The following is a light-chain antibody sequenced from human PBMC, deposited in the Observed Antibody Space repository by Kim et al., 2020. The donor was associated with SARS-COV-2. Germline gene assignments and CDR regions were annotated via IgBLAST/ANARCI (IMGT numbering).Light chain of an antibody. V-gene: IGKV1-33*01. J-gene: IGKJ4*01. CDR3: QQYDNLQLT. CDR1: QDISNY. CDR2: DAS. Sequence: DIQMTQSPSSLSASVGDRVTITCQASQDISNYLNWYQQKPGKAPKLLIYDASNLETGVPSRFSGSGSGTDFTFTISSLQPEDIATYYCQQYDNLQLTFVGGTKVDIK.